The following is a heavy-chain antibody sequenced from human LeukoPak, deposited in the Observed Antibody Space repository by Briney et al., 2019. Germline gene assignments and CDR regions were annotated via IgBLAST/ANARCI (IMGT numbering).Heavy chain of an antibody. CDR1: GFTFSSYD. D-gene: IGHD2-8*01. V-gene: IGHV3-23*01. CDR2: ISTSGGST. CDR3: AKGRACTNGLCHFDY. Sequence: GGSLRLSCAASGFTFSSYDMSWVRQAPGKGLEWVSVISTSGGSTYHADSVKGRFIISRDNSKNTLYLQMNSLRAEDTAAYYCAKGRACTNGLCHFDYWGRGTLVTVSS. J-gene: IGHJ4*02.